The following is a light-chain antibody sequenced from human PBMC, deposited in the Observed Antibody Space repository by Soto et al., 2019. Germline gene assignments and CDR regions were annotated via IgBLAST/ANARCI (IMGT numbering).Light chain of an antibody. V-gene: IGLV2-14*01. J-gene: IGLJ2*01. CDR1: SSDVGGYSY. CDR2: DVS. CDR3: TSSTSSSALVL. Sequence: QSALTQPASVSGSPGQSITISCTGTSSDVGGYSYVSWYQQHPGKAPKLMIYDVSNRPSGVSNRFSGSKSGNTASLTISGLQAEDEADYYCTSSTSSSALVLFGGGTKLTVL.